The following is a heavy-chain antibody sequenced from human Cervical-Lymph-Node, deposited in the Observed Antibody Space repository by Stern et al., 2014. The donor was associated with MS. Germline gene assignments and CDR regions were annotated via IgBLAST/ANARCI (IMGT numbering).Heavy chain of an antibody. CDR1: GFTFSKYS. Sequence: EVQLVESGGGLVKPGGSLRLSCAASGFTFSKYSMNWVRQAPGKGLEWVSSISSRSIHISYADSVKGRFTISRDNAKNSLYLQMNSLRAEDTAVYYCARARDDGYYYGSGSYPDYWGQGTLVTVSS. CDR3: ARARDDGYYYGSGSYPDY. J-gene: IGHJ4*02. V-gene: IGHV3-21*01. CDR2: ISSRSIHI. D-gene: IGHD3-10*01.